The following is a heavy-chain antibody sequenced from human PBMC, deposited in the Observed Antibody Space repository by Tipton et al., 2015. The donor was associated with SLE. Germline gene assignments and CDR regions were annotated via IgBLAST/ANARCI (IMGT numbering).Heavy chain of an antibody. J-gene: IGHJ4*02. CDR2: ISYDGSNK. CDR1: GFTFSSYG. Sequence: SLRLSCAASGFTFSSYGMHWVRQAPGKGLEWVAVISYDGSNKYYADSVKGRFTISRDNAKNSLYLQMNSLRAEDTAVYYCARGEGSYADHPIDYWGQGTLVTVSS. V-gene: IGHV3-30*03. CDR3: ARGEGSYADHPIDY. D-gene: IGHD1-26*01.